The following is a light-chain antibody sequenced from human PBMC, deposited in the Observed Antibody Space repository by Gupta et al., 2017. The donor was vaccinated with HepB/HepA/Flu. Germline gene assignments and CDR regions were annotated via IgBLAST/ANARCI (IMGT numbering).Light chain of an antibody. CDR2: GAS. J-gene: IGKJ1*01. CDR3: QHRDNTPWT. Sequence: DIQMTQSPSSLSASVGDRVTITCRASQSISSYLNWYQQKPGKAPKLLISGASSLKSGVPSRFSGSRSGTDFTLTISRLQPEDFATYYCQHRDNTPWTFGQGTKVEIK. CDR1: QSISSY. V-gene: IGKV1-39*01.